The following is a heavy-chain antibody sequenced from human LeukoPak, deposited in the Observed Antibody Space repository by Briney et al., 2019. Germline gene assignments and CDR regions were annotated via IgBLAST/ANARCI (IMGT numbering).Heavy chain of an antibody. CDR3: ARGVPAAIGRGYYYYMDV. D-gene: IGHD2-2*02. CDR1: GGTFSSYA. CDR2: IIPIFGTA. Sequence: ASVKVSCKASGGTFSSYAISWVRQAPGQGLEWMGGIIPIFGTANYAQKFQGRVTITRNTSISTAYMELSSLRSEDTAVYYCARGVPAAIGRGYYYYMDVWGKGTTVTVSS. V-gene: IGHV1-69*05. J-gene: IGHJ6*03.